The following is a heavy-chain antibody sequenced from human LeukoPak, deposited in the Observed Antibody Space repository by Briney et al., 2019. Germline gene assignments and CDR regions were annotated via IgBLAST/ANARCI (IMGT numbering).Heavy chain of an antibody. CDR1: GFTFTTYA. D-gene: IGHD2/OR15-2a*01. Sequence: PGGSLRLSCAASGFTFTTYAMSWVRQAPGKGLEWVSLISGSGGGTYYADSVKGRFTISRDNSKNTLYLQMNSLRAEDTAVYYCAKDKFMGGWGTFDYWGQGTLVTVSS. J-gene: IGHJ4*02. V-gene: IGHV3-23*01. CDR3: AKDKFMGGWGTFDY. CDR2: ISGSGGGT.